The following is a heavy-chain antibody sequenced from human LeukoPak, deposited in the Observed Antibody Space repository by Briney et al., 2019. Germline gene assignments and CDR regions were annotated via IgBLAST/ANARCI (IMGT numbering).Heavy chain of an antibody. J-gene: IGHJ3*02. D-gene: IGHD5-12*01. CDR3: ARSNSGWRDHDAFDI. V-gene: IGHV3-33*01. CDR1: GFTFSSYG. CDR2: IWYDGSNK. Sequence: PGGSLRLSCAASGFTFSSYGMHWVRQAPGKGLEWVAVIWYDGSNKYYADSVKGRFTISRDNSKNTLYLQMNSLRAEDTAVYYCARSNSGWRDHDAFDIWGQGTMVTVSS.